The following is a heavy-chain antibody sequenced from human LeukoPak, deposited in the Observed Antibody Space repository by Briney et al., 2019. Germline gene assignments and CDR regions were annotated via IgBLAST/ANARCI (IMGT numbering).Heavy chain of an antibody. CDR3: ATWAGNAYDSSGHFDY. D-gene: IGHD3-22*01. CDR1: GYTFTSYY. CDR2: INPSGGST. Sequence: ASVKVSCKASGYTFTSYYMHWVRQAPGQGLEWMGIINPSGGSTSYAQKFQGRVTMTRDTSTSTVYMELSSLRSEDTAVYYCATWAGNAYDSSGHFDYWGQGTLVTVSS. J-gene: IGHJ4*02. V-gene: IGHV1-46*01.